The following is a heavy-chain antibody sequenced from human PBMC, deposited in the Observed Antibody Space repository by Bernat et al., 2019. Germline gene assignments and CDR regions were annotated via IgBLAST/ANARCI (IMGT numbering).Heavy chain of an antibody. V-gene: IGHV3-73*01. J-gene: IGHJ4*02. CDR3: TRSTTAIDY. CDR2: IRTKANNYAT. CDR1: GFTFSGSA. Sequence: VQLVESGGGVVQPGRSLRLSCAASGFTFSGSAMHWVRQASGKGLEWVGRIRTKANNYATAYAASVKGRFTISREDSKNTAYLQMNSLKTEDTAVYFCTRSTTAIDYWGQGTLVTVSS. D-gene: IGHD1-14*01.